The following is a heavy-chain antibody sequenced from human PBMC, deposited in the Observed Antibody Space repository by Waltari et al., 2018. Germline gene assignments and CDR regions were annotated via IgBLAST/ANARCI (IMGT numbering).Heavy chain of an antibody. Sequence: QLQLQESGPGLVKPSETLSLTCTVSGASISSSSYYWGWVRQPPGKGLEWIASMYYSGSTYYNPSLKSRVTVSVAASKNQLSVRLSSVTAADTAVYYCASYKFSNYMYFFDYWGPGILVTVSS. CDR2: MYYSGST. CDR1: GASISSSSYY. V-gene: IGHV4-39*01. D-gene: IGHD4-4*01. J-gene: IGHJ4*02. CDR3: ASYKFSNYMYFFDY.